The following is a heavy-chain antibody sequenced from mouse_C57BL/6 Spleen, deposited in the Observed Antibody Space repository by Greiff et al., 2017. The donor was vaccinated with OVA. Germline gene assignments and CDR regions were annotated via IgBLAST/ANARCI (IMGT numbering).Heavy chain of an antibody. V-gene: IGHV1-82*01. Sequence: QVQLQQSGPELVKPGASVKISCKASGYAFSSSWMNWVKQRPGQGLEWIGRIYPGDGDTNYNGKFKGKATLTADKSSSTAYMQLSSLTSEDSAVYFCAKYYGSSYWYFEVWGTGTTVTVSS. CDR3: AKYYGSSYWYFEV. D-gene: IGHD1-1*01. CDR2: IYPGDGDT. CDR1: GYAFSSSW. J-gene: IGHJ1*03.